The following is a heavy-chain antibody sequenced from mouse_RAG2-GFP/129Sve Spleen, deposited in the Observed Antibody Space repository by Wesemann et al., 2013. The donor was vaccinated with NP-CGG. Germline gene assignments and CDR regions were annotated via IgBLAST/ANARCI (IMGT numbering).Heavy chain of an antibody. CDR2: GNGAT. Sequence: GNGATSYNQKFKGKATLTADKSSSTAYMQLSSLTSEDSAVYYCARLTGTGFAYWGQGTLVTVSA. CDR3: ARLTGTGFAY. J-gene: IGHJ3*01. V-gene: IGHV1-12*01. D-gene: IGHD4-1*01.